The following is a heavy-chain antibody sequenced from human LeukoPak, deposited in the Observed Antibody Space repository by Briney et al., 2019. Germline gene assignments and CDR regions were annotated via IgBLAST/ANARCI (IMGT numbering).Heavy chain of an antibody. D-gene: IGHD5-12*01. Sequence: ASVKVSCKVSGYTLTELSMHWVRQAPGKGLEWMGGFDPEDGETIYAQKFQGRVTMTEDTSTDTAYMELSSPRSEDTAVYYCATEVRGYSGYDHQPFDYWGQGTLVTVSS. CDR2: FDPEDGET. CDR1: GYTLTELS. V-gene: IGHV1-24*01. J-gene: IGHJ4*02. CDR3: ATEVRGYSGYDHQPFDY.